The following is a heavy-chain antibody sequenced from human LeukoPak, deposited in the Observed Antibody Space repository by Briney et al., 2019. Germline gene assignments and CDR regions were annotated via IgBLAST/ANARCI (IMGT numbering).Heavy chain of an antibody. Sequence: SETLSLTCAVSGGSISSGGYSWSWIRQPPGKGLEWIGYIYHSGSTYYNPSLKSRVTISVDKSKNQFSLKLSSVTAADTAVYYCARLRLGYFDYWGQGTLVTVSS. V-gene: IGHV4-30-2*01. CDR3: ARLRLGYFDY. CDR2: IYHSGST. D-gene: IGHD4-11*01. J-gene: IGHJ4*02. CDR1: GGSISSGGYS.